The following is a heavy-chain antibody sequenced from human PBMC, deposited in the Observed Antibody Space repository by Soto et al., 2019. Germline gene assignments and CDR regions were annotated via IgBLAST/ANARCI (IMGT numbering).Heavy chain of an antibody. D-gene: IGHD2-2*01. Sequence: SETLSLTCSVSGDSFSNYYCNWVRKSAGKGLEWIGYIYYSGSTNYNPSLKSRVTISVDTSKNQFSLKLSSVTAADTAVYYCARDLKYCSSTSCYDYGMDVWGQGTTVTVSS. CDR2: IYYSGST. J-gene: IGHJ6*02. CDR1: GDSFSNYY. CDR3: ARDLKYCSSTSCYDYGMDV. V-gene: IGHV4-59*01.